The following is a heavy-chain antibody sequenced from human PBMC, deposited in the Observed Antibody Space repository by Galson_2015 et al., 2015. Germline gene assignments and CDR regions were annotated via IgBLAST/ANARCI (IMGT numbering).Heavy chain of an antibody. CDR1: GFTFSSYD. J-gene: IGHJ4*02. CDR2: IGTAGDT. V-gene: IGHV3-13*01. D-gene: IGHD2-21*01. CDR3: ARGSGGCGGDCYDY. Sequence: SLRLSCAASGFTFSSYDMHWVRHATGKGLEWVSAIGTAGDTYYPGSVKGRFTISRENAKNSLYLQMNSLRAGDTAVYYCARGSGGCGGDCYDYWGQGTLVTVSS.